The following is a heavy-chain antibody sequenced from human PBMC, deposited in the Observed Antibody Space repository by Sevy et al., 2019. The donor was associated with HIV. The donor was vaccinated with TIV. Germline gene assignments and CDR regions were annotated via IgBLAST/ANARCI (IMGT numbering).Heavy chain of an antibody. CDR1: GFTFSSYA. D-gene: IGHD3-22*01. CDR3: ARDYDSSGYSPAGVDY. Sequence: GGSLRLSCAASGFTFSSYAMHWVRQAPGKGLEWMAVISYDGSNKYYADSVKGRFTISRDNSKNTLYLQMNSLRAEDTAVYHCARDYDSSGYSPAGVDYWGQGTLVTVSS. CDR2: ISYDGSNK. J-gene: IGHJ4*02. V-gene: IGHV3-30-3*01.